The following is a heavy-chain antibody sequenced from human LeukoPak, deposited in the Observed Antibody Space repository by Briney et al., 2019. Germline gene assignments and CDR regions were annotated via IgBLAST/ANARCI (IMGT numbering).Heavy chain of an antibody. D-gene: IGHD2-15*01. CDR3: ARDRYCSGGSCYTVVYMDV. CDR2: INWNGGST. J-gene: IGHJ6*03. CDR1: GFTFDDYG. Sequence: PGGSLRLSCAASGFTFDDYGMNWVRQVPGKGLEWVSGINWNGGSTGYADSVKGRFTISRDNAKNSLYLQMNSLRAEDTALYYCARDRYCSGGSCYTVVYMDVWGKGTTVTVSS. V-gene: IGHV3-20*04.